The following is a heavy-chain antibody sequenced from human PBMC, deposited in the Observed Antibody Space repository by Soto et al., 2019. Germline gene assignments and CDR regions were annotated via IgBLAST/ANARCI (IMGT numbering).Heavy chain of an antibody. Sequence: ASVKVSCKASGGTFNSYGVSWVRQAPGQGLEWMGTLIPMFGTTNYAERFQGRVTITADESTGTAYMELSSLRSEDTAVYFCVRVSQYQSYAMDVWGQGTTVTVSS. J-gene: IGHJ6*02. CDR1: GGTFNSYG. V-gene: IGHV1-69*13. CDR2: LIPMFGTT. CDR3: VRVSQYQSYAMDV.